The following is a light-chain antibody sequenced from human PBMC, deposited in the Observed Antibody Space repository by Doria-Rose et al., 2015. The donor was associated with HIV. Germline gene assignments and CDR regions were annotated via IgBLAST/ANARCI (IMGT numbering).Light chain of an antibody. CDR2: DGS. Sequence: TQSPGTLSLSPGERATLSCRASPSFRSTYLAWYQQKPGQAPSLLIYDGSTRATGITDRFSASGSGPDFTLTINRLEPEEFAPYYCRQYGTAWTFGQGTKVEI. CDR3: RQYGTAWT. V-gene: IGKV3-20*01. CDR1: PSFRSTY. J-gene: IGKJ1*01.